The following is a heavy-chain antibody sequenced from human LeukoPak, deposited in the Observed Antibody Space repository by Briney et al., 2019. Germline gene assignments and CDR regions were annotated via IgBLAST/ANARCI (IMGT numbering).Heavy chain of an antibody. V-gene: IGHV3-23*01. D-gene: IGHD4-17*01. J-gene: IGHJ4*02. CDR3: AQDRGATVTTFAH. CDR1: GFTFSSYA. CDR2: ISASGGSR. Sequence: PGGSLRLSCAASGFTFSSYAMRWVRQAPGKGLEWVSGISASGGSRYYADSVKGRFTISRDNSRNTVFLQVNSLRGDDTAVYYCAQDRGATVTTFAHWGLGTLVTVSS.